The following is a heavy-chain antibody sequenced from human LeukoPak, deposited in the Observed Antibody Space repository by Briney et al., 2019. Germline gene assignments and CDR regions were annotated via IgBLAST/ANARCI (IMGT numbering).Heavy chain of an antibody. CDR2: INYSGST. D-gene: IGHD6-13*01. J-gene: IGHJ5*02. CDR1: GGSISSSSYY. V-gene: IGHV4-39*07. Sequence: SETLSLTCTVSGGSISSSSYYWGWIRQPPGKGLEWIGSINYSGSTYYNPSLKSRVTISVDTSKNQFSLKLSAVTAADAAVYYCLGGGAAGFDPWGQGTLVTVSS. CDR3: LGGGAAGFDP.